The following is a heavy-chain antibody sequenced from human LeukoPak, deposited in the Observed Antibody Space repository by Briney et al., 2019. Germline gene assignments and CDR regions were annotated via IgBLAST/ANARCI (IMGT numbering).Heavy chain of an antibody. Sequence: GRSLRLSCAASGFXFSSYGIHWVRQAPGKGLEWVAVIWYDGSNKYYADSVKGRFTISRDNSKNTLYLQMNSLRAEDTAVYYCAREIEKYYYDSSGPLLWGQGTLVTVSS. CDR3: AREIEKYYYDSSGPLL. D-gene: IGHD3-22*01. V-gene: IGHV3-33*01. CDR1: GFXFSSYG. J-gene: IGHJ4*02. CDR2: IWYDGSNK.